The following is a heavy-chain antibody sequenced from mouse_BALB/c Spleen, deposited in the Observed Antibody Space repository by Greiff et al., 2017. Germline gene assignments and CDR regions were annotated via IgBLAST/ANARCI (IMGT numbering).Heavy chain of an antibody. Sequence: QVQLQQPGAELVMPGASVKMSCKASGYTFTDYWMHWVKQRPGQGLEWIGAIDTSDSYTSYNQKFKGKATLTVDDSSSTAYMQLSSLTSEDSAVYYCARGGITTVVAPFDYWGEGTTLTVSS. CDR3: ARGGITTVVAPFDY. CDR1: GYTFTDYW. CDR2: IDTSDSYT. V-gene: IGHV1-69*01. D-gene: IGHD1-1*01. J-gene: IGHJ2*01.